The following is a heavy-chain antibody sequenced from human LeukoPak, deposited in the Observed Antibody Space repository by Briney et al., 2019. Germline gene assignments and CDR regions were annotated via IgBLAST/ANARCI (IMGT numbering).Heavy chain of an antibody. CDR3: ARNSSGYLDS. D-gene: IGHD3-22*01. CDR1: GESFSGYY. Sequence: SETLSLTCAVYGESFSGYYWSWSWIRQPPGKGLEWIGEINHSGSTNYNPSLKSRVTISVDSSKNQFSLKLNSVTAADTAVYYCARNSSGYLDSWGQGTLVTVSS. J-gene: IGHJ4*02. CDR2: INHSGST. V-gene: IGHV4-34*01.